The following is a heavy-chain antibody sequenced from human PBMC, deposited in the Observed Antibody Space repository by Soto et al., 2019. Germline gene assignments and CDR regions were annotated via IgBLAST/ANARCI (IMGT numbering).Heavy chain of an antibody. CDR2: IYYSGST. V-gene: IGHV4-59*01. D-gene: IGHD3-3*01. Sequence: SETLSLTCTLSGGSISSYYWSWIRQPPGKGLEWIGYIYYSGSTNYNPSLKSRVTISVDTSKNQFSLKLSSVTAADTAVYYCARGPTEWFPFFDYWGQGTLVTVSS. J-gene: IGHJ4*02. CDR1: GGSISSYY. CDR3: ARGPTEWFPFFDY.